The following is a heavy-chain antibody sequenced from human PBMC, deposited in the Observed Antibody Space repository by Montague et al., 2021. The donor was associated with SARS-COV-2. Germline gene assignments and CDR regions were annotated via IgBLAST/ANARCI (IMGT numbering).Heavy chain of an antibody. D-gene: IGHD3-10*01. Sequence: SETLSLTCTVSGGSISSSSYYWGWIRQPPGKGLEWIGSIYYSGSTYCNPSPKSRVTISVDTSKNQFSLKLSSVTAADTAVYYCARREDYYGSGSYPNWGQGTLVTVSS. CDR3: ARREDYYGSGSYPN. CDR2: IYYSGST. V-gene: IGHV4-39*01. J-gene: IGHJ4*02. CDR1: GGSISSSSYY.